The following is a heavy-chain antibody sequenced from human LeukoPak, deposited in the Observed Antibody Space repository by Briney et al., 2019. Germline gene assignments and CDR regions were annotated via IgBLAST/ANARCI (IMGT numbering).Heavy chain of an antibody. CDR1: GFTFSTYG. CDR3: ARDHVRGVIIVAFDI. J-gene: IGHJ3*02. V-gene: IGHV3-30*02. Sequence: GGSLRLSCAASGFTFSTYGMHWVRQAPGKGLEWVAFIRYDGSNKDYADSVKGRFTISRDNAKNSLYLQMNSLRAEDTAVYYCARDHVRGVIIVAFDIWGQGTMVTVSS. D-gene: IGHD3-10*01. CDR2: IRYDGSNK.